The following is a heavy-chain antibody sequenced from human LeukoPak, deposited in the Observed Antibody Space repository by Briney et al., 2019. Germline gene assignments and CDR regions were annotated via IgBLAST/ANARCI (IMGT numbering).Heavy chain of an antibody. CDR3: ARAGYDIPILIDY. CDR1: GFIFSSYW. D-gene: IGHD3-9*01. J-gene: IGHJ4*02. Sequence: GGSLRLSCAASGFIFSSYWMSCVRQARGKGGEGVANIKQDWCEKYYVDSVKRRFNLSRDSAKHSLYLQMNSLRTADTPVYYLARAGYDIPILIDYWGQGTLVTASS. V-gene: IGHV3-7*01. CDR2: IKQDWCEK.